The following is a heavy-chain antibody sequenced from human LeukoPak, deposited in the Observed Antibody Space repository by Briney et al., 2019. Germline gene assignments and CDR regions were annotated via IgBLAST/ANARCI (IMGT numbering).Heavy chain of an antibody. CDR1: GGSISTYY. D-gene: IGHD2-8*01. CDR3: ARNEINGDYYFDY. CDR2: IYTSGST. V-gene: IGHV4-4*07. J-gene: IGHJ4*02. Sequence: SETLSLTCTVSGGSISTYYYNWIRQPAGKGLEWLGRIYTSGSTNYNPSLKSRVTMSVDTSKNHLSLKLSSVTAADTAVYYCARNEINGDYYFDYWGQGTLVTVSS.